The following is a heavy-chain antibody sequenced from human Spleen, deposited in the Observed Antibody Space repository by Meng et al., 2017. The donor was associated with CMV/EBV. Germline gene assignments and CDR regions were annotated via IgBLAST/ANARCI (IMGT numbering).Heavy chain of an antibody. CDR2: IYYSGST. V-gene: IGHV4-39*07. J-gene: IGHJ5*02. Sequence: CISSSSYYWGWIRQPPGKGLGWIGSIYYSGSTYYNPSLKGRVTISVDTSKNQFSLKLSSVTAADTAVYYCARTHYDFWSGYPNWFDPWGQGTLVTVSS. D-gene: IGHD3-3*01. CDR3: ARTHYDFWSGYPNWFDP. CDR1: CISSSSYY.